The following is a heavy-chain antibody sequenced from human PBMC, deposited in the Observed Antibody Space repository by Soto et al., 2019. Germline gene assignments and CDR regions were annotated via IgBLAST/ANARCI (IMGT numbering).Heavy chain of an antibody. J-gene: IGHJ6*03. D-gene: IGHD4-17*01. Sequence: SETLSLTCAVYGGSFSGYYWSWIRQPPGKGLEWIGEINHSGSTNYNPSLKSRVTISVDTSKNQFSLKLSSVTAADTAVYYCARVAPRSDYGDPFPYYMDVWGKGTTVTVSS. V-gene: IGHV4-34*01. CDR2: INHSGST. CDR1: GGSFSGYY. CDR3: ARVAPRSDYGDPFPYYMDV.